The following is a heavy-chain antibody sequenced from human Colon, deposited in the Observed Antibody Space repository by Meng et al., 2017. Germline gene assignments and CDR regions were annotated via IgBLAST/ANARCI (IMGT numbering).Heavy chain of an antibody. CDR1: GGSFSGYY. D-gene: IGHD2/OR15-2a*01. CDR3: VRGLFSRLRSLWFDP. CDR2: INHSGTT. J-gene: IGHJ5*02. Sequence: QGYLHRWGEGLLEPSETLSLTRAVYGGSFSGYYWSWIRQPPGKGLEWIGEINHSGTTNFNPSLESRVTISIDTSKNQISLNVTSLTAADTAVYYCVRGLFSRLRSLWFDPWGQGTLVTVSS. V-gene: IGHV4-34*01.